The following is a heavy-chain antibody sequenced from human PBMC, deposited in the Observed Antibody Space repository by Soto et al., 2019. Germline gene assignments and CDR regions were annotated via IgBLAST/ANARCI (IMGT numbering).Heavy chain of an antibody. CDR1: GFTFSSYA. D-gene: IGHD3-10*01. J-gene: IGHJ5*02. CDR2: ISYDGSNK. V-gene: IGHV3-30-3*01. CDR3: ASYMVRGVITHNWFDP. Sequence: GGSLRLSCAASGFTFSSYAMHWVRQAPGKGLEWVAVISYDGSNKYYADSVKGRFTISRDNSKNTLYLQMNSLRAEDTAVYYCASYMVRGVITHNWFDPWGQGTLVTVSS.